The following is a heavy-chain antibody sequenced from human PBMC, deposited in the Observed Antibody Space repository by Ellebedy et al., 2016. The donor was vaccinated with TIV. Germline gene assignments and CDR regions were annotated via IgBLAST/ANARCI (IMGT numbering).Heavy chain of an antibody. CDR1: GFTFSSYA. D-gene: IGHD6-19*01. Sequence: GESLKISCAVSGFTFSSYAMSWVRQAPGKGLEWVSSLSGSGGSTYYADSVKGRFTISRDNSKNTLYLQMNSLRAEDTAVYYCAKDGYTSGWYAEFYYYGLDVWGQGTTVTVSS. CDR3: AKDGYTSGWYAEFYYYGLDV. J-gene: IGHJ6*02. CDR2: LSGSGGST. V-gene: IGHV3-23*01.